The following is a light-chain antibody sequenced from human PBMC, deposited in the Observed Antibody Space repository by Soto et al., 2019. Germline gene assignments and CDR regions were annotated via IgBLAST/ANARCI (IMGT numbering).Light chain of an antibody. Sequence: DIQMTQSPSSLSASVGDRVTITCQASQDISNYLNWYQQKPGKAPKLLIYDASNLGTGVPSRFSGRGSGTDFTFTIRSLQPEDIAKSYCQQYDNLLWTFGQGTKVEIK. CDR1: QDISNY. J-gene: IGKJ1*01. CDR2: DAS. V-gene: IGKV1-33*01. CDR3: QQYDNLLWT.